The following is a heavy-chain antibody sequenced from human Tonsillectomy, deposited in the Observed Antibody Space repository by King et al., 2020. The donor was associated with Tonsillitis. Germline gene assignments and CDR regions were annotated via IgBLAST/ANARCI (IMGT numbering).Heavy chain of an antibody. CDR2: IWYDGSNK. Sequence: VQLVESGGGVVQPGRSLRLSCAASGFNFSSYGMHWVRQAPGKGLEWVAVIWYDGSNKYYAASVKGRFTISRDNSKNTLYLQMNSLRAEDTAVYYCARTAGAWGQGTLVTVSS. CDR3: ARTAGA. J-gene: IGHJ4*02. CDR1: GFNFSSYG. D-gene: IGHD4/OR15-4a*01. V-gene: IGHV3-33*08.